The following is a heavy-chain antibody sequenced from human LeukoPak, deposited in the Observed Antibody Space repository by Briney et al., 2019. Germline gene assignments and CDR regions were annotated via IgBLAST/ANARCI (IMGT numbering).Heavy chain of an antibody. D-gene: IGHD4-11*01. J-gene: IGHJ5*02. CDR2: IYTSGST. V-gene: IGHV4-4*07. CDR3: AREVGGYSNYINWFDP. Sequence: SETLSLTCTVSGGSISSYYWSWIRQPAGKGLEWIGRIYTSGSTNYNPSLKSRVTMSVDTSKNQFSLKLSSVTAADTAVYYCAREVGGYSNYINWFDPWGQGTLVTVSS. CDR1: GGSISSYY.